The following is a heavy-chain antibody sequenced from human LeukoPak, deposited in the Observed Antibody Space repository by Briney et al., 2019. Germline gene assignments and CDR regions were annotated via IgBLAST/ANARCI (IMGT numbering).Heavy chain of an antibody. CDR3: ARDVGGSYTFDY. Sequence: ASVKVSCEASGYTFTSYYMHWVRQAPGQGLEWMGVINPSGGSTSYAQKFQGRVTMTRDTSTSTVYMELSSLRSEDTAVYYCARDVGGSYTFDYWGQGTLVTVSS. V-gene: IGHV1-46*01. CDR2: INPSGGST. CDR1: GYTFTSYY. J-gene: IGHJ4*02. D-gene: IGHD1-26*01.